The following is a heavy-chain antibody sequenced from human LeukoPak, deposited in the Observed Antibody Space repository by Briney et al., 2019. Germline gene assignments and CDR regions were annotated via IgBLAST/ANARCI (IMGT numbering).Heavy chain of an antibody. Sequence: GASVKVSCKASGYTFTSYYMHWVRQAPGQGLEWMGIINPSGGSTSYAQKFQGRVTMTRDTSTSTVYMELSSLRSEDTAVYYCARDPTSRAGYCSSTSCYSGLSIWFDPWGQGTLVTVSS. V-gene: IGHV1-46*01. CDR2: INPSGGST. J-gene: IGHJ5*02. CDR3: ARDPTSRAGYCSSTSCYSGLSIWFDP. D-gene: IGHD2-2*01. CDR1: GYTFTSYY.